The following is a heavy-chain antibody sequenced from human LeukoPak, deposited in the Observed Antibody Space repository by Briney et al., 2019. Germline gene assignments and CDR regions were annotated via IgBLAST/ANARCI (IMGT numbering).Heavy chain of an antibody. V-gene: IGHV1-2*02. CDR1: GYSFSGNY. J-gene: IGHJ4*02. Sequence: GASVKVSCKASGYSFSGNYMHWVRQAPGQGLEWMGWINPNSGGTNYAQKFQGRVTMTRDTSISTAYMELSRLRSDDTAVYYCARSVDCGGDCYSYSDYWGQGALVTVSS. D-gene: IGHD2-21*02. CDR2: INPNSGGT. CDR3: ARSVDCGGDCYSYSDY.